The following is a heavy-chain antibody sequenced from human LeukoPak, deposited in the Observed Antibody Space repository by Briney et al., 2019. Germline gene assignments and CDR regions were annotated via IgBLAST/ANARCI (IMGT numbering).Heavy chain of an antibody. CDR3: ARGRYCSADICSGGDAFDI. V-gene: IGHV4-4*07. CDR1: GDSISSYY. J-gene: IGHJ3*02. CDR2: IYTRGST. D-gene: IGHD2-15*01. Sequence: SETLSLTCTVSGDSISSYYWTWIRQPPGKGLEWIGRIYTRGSTNYNPSLKSRVTMSVDTSKNQFSLKLSSVTAADTAVYYCARGRYCSADICSGGDAFDIWGQGTMVSVSS.